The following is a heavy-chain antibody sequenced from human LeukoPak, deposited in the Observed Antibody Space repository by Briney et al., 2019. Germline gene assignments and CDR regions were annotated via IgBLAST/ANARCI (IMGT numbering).Heavy chain of an antibody. CDR1: GYTFTSYW. D-gene: IGHD6-13*01. CDR3: ARAPRNSSTMLDF. J-gene: IGHJ4*02. Sequence: VASVKVSCKASGYTFTSYWIQWVRQAPGQGLEWMGSINPDGGSTAYAHRFQGRVIMTRDTSTSTAYMDLSSLRSEDTAVYHCARAPRNSSTMLDFWGQGTLVTISS. V-gene: IGHV1-46*01. CDR2: INPDGGST.